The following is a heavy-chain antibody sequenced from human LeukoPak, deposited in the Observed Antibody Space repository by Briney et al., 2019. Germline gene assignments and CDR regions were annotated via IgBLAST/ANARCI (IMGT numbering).Heavy chain of an antibody. CDR3: ARDSYYYDSSGYSDY. D-gene: IGHD3-22*01. V-gene: IGHV3-33*01. J-gene: IGHJ4*02. Sequence: GRSLRLSSAASGFTFSSYGMHWVRQAPGKGLEWVAVIWYDGSNKYYADSVKGRFTISRDNSKNTLYLQMNSLRAEDTAVYYCARDSYYYDSSGYSDYWGQGTLVTVSS. CDR1: GFTFSSYG. CDR2: IWYDGSNK.